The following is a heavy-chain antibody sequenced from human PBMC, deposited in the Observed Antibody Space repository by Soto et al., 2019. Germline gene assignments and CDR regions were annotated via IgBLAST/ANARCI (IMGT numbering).Heavy chain of an antibody. Sequence: GGSLRLSCAASGFTFSSYAMHWVRQAPGKGLEWVAVISYDGSNKYYADSVKGRFTISRDNSKNTLYVQMNSLRAEDTAVYYCARAAALGYCSSTSCYEDYYYGMDVWGQGTTVTVSS. CDR2: ISYDGSNK. CDR3: ARAAALGYCSSTSCYEDYYYGMDV. D-gene: IGHD2-2*01. V-gene: IGHV3-30-3*01. J-gene: IGHJ6*02. CDR1: GFTFSSYA.